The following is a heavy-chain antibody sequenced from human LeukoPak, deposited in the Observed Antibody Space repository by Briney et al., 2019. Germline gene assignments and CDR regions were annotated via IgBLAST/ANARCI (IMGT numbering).Heavy chain of an antibody. D-gene: IGHD2-2*02. J-gene: IGHJ4*02. Sequence: GGSLRLSCAASGFTFSSYDMHWVRQATGKGLEWVSGIGTAGDTYHLDSVKGRFTISRDNSKNTLYLQMNSLRAEDTAVYYCARDDCSSTSCYKAIMGYWGQGTLVTVSS. CDR2: IGTAGDT. CDR3: ARDDCSSTSCYKAIMGY. V-gene: IGHV3-13*01. CDR1: GFTFSSYD.